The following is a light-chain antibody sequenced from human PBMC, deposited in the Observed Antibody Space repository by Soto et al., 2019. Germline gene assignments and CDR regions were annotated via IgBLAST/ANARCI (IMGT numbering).Light chain of an antibody. CDR3: QQSINTLT. J-gene: IGKJ4*01. CDR1: QSISTY. Sequence: DIQMTQSPSSLSASVGDRVTITCRASQSISTYVSWYQHRPGNAPTLLIYSASTFQGGVPPRFSGSGSGTDFTITISSLQHDDFANYYCQQSINTLTFGGGTKVEIE. CDR2: SAS. V-gene: IGKV1-39*01.